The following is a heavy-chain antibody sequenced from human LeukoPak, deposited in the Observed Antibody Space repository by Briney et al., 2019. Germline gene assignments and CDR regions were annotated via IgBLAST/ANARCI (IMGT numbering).Heavy chain of an antibody. J-gene: IGHJ4*02. CDR1: GFTFTSYS. D-gene: IGHD1-26*01. CDR3: AKGGKWDVTPFDY. V-gene: IGHV3-23*01. CDR2: ISGGGGST. Sequence: GGSLRLSCAASGFTFTSYSMNWVRQAPGKGLEWVSTISGGGGSTYYADSVKGRFTISRDNSKNTLYLQVNSLRAEDTAVYYCAKGGKWDVTPFDYWGQGTLDTVSS.